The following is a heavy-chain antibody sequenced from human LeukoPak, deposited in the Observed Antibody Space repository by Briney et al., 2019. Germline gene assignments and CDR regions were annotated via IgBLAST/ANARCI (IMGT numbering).Heavy chain of an antibody. V-gene: IGHV1-18*01. Sequence: ASVKVSCKASGYTFTSYGISWVRHAPGQGVEWMGWISAYNGNTNYAQKLQGRVTMTTDTSTSTAYMELRSLRSDDTAVYYCARVTGSGSYLNENYWGQGTLVTVSS. CDR3: ARVTGSGSYLNENY. D-gene: IGHD3-10*01. J-gene: IGHJ4*02. CDR1: GYTFTSYG. CDR2: ISAYNGNT.